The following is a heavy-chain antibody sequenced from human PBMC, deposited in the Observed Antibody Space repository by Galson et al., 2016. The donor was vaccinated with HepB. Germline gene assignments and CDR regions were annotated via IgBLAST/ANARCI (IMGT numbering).Heavy chain of an antibody. V-gene: IGHV3-11*06. Sequence: SLRLSCAASGFPFGDYYMTWIRQAPGKGLEWLSHISGRTNYTDYADSVKGRFTISRDNAKNSLYLEINSLRPEDTAVYYCATGRDDYINWGQGTLVTVSS. CDR3: ATGRDDYIN. CDR2: ISGRTNYT. CDR1: GFPFGDYY. D-gene: IGHD4-11*01. J-gene: IGHJ4*02.